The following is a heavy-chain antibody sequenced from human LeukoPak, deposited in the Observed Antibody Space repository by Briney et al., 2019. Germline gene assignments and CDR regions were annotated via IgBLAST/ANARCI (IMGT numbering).Heavy chain of an antibody. J-gene: IGHJ6*03. CDR3: ARRWNYGRNYYIDV. CDR2: INDSGRI. Sequence: PSEALSLTCAVYGGSFSNYYWSWIRQPPGKGLEWIGEINDSGRINYNPSLMSRVTVSVDTSKNQFSLRLTSVTATDTAVYYCARRWNYGRNYYIDVWGNGATVSVSS. D-gene: IGHD1-7*01. CDR1: GGSFSNYY. V-gene: IGHV4-34*01.